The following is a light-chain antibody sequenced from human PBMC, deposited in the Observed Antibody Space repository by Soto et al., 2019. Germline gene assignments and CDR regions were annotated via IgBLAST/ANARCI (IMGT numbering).Light chain of an antibody. CDR3: QLRSNWPPTWT. Sequence: EIVLTQSPATLSLSPGERATLSCRASQSISNYLAWYQHKPGQVPRLLIYDASTRATGIPARFSGSGSGTDFTLTISSLEPEDFAVYFCQLRSNWPPTWTFGQWTKVEVK. CDR1: QSISNY. CDR2: DAS. V-gene: IGKV3-11*01. J-gene: IGKJ1*01.